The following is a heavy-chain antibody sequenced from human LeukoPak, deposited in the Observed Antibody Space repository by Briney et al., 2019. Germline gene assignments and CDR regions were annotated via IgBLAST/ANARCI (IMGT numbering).Heavy chain of an antibody. J-gene: IGHJ4*02. CDR3: ARVVRGVIITPPDY. Sequence: ASVKVSCKASGYTFTSYDINWVRQATGQGLEWMGWMNPNSGNTGYAQKFQGRVTMTRNTSISTAYMELSSLRSEDTAVYYCARVVRGVIITPPDYWGQGTLVTVSS. D-gene: IGHD3-10*01. V-gene: IGHV1-8*01. CDR2: MNPNSGNT. CDR1: GYTFTSYD.